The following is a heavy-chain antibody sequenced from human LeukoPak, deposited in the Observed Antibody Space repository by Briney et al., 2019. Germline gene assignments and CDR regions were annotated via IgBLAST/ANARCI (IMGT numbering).Heavy chain of an antibody. Sequence: SQTLSLTCTVSGGSISSGSYYWGWIRQPPGKGLEWIGSIYYSGSTYYNPSLKSRVTISVDTSKNQFSLKLSSVTAADTAVYYCARHPRVSLLVFDYWGQGTLVTVSS. V-gene: IGHV4-39*01. CDR3: ARHPRVSLLVFDY. D-gene: IGHD1-26*01. CDR2: IYYSGST. J-gene: IGHJ4*02. CDR1: GGSISSGSYY.